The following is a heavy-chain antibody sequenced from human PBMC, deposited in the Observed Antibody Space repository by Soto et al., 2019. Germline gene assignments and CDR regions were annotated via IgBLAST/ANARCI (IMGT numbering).Heavy chain of an antibody. Sequence: SETLSLTYTVSGGSISGYYWSWIRQLPGKGLEWIGYIYHTGTTNYNPSLKSRVTISVDTSKNQFSLKLSSVTAADTAVYYCARNMDAFDPWGQGTLVTVSS. D-gene: IGHD3-10*01. CDR3: ARNMDAFDP. V-gene: IGHV4-59*01. CDR2: IYHTGTT. CDR1: GGSISGYY. J-gene: IGHJ5*02.